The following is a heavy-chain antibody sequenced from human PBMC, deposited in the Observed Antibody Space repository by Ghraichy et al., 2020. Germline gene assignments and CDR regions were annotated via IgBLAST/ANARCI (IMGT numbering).Heavy chain of an antibody. CDR3: ARGSPLLYSSSSDYYYYGMDV. CDR2: INHSGST. Sequence: ETLSLTCAVYGGSFTGYYWSWIRQPPKKGLAWIGEINHSGSTNYNPSLKSRVTISVDTSKNQFSLNLSSVTAADTAVYYCARGSPLLYSSSSDYYYYGMDVWGQGTTVTVSS. V-gene: IGHV4-34*01. J-gene: IGHJ6*02. CDR1: GGSFTGYY. D-gene: IGHD6-6*01.